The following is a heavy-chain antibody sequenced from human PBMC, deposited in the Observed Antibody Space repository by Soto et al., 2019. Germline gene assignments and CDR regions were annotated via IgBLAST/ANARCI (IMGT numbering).Heavy chain of an antibody. CDR1: GFTLSSYA. Sequence: PGGSLRLSCAASGFTLSSYAMKWVRQAPGKGLEWVSSINESGGSTYYGDSVKGRCTISRDNSKNTLYLQMDSLRVEDTAVYYCARAFGSGPSYWGQGTLVTVSS. V-gene: IGHV3-23*01. CDR2: INESGGST. CDR3: ARAFGSGPSY. D-gene: IGHD3-16*01. J-gene: IGHJ4*02.